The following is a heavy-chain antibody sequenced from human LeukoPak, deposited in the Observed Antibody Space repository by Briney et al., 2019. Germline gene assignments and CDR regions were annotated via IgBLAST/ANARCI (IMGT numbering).Heavy chain of an antibody. Sequence: GGSLRLSSAASGFTFSSYAVTWIRQAPGKGLEWVSTITGSGSSADYADSVKGRFTISRDNSKNTVFLQMISLRAEDAAMYYCAKGPRSGTPYYFDYWGLGTLVPVSS. CDR3: AKGPRSGTPYYFDY. D-gene: IGHD3-10*01. V-gene: IGHV3-23*01. J-gene: IGHJ4*02. CDR2: ITGSGSSA. CDR1: GFTFSSYA.